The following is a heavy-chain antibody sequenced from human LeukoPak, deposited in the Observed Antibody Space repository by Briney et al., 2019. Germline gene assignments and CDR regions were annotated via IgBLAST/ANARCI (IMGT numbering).Heavy chain of an antibody. Sequence: TETLSLTCTVSGASISSYYWSWIRQPAGKGLEWIGRIYVSGSTTYNPSLESRVTMSLDTSKNQISLKVSSVTAADTAVYYCARGSSGPFDYWGQGTLVTVSS. CDR3: ARGSSGPFDY. J-gene: IGHJ4*02. CDR2: IYVSGST. D-gene: IGHD6-19*01. V-gene: IGHV4-4*07. CDR1: GASISSYY.